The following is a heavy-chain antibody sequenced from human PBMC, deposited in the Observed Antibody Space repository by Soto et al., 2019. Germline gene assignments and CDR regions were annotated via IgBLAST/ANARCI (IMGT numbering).Heavy chain of an antibody. D-gene: IGHD3-9*01. CDR2: IIPIFGTA. V-gene: IGHV1-69*13. CDR1: GGTFSSYA. Sequence: VASVKVSCKASGGTFSSYAISRVRQAPGQGLEWMGGIIPIFGTANYAQKFQGRVTITADESTSTAYMELSSLRSEDTAVYYCARGGPLRYPTRFDYWGQGTLVTVSS. CDR3: ARGGPLRYPTRFDY. J-gene: IGHJ4*02.